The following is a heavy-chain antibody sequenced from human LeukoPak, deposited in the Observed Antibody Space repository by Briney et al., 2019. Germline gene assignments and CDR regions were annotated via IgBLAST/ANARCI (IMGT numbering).Heavy chain of an antibody. CDR2: IYYSGST. V-gene: IGHV4-39*01. D-gene: IGHD6-13*01. CDR1: GGSISSSSYY. Sequence: SETLSFTCTVSGGSISSSSYYWGWIRQPPGKGLEWIGSIYYSGSTYYNPSLKSRVTISVDTSKNQFSLKLSSVTAADTAVYYCARYSSSWYNNWFDPWGQGTLVTVSS. J-gene: IGHJ5*02. CDR3: ARYSSSWYNNWFDP.